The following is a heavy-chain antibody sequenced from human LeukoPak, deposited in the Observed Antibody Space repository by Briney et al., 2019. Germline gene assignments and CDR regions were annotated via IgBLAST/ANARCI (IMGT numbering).Heavy chain of an antibody. CDR2: IYYSGST. D-gene: IGHD3-16*01. J-gene: IGHJ3*02. V-gene: IGHV4-59*01. CDR3: ARGDWSVGGAFDI. Sequence: PSETLSLTCTVSGGSISSYYWSWIRQPPGKGLEWIGYIYYSGSTNYNPSPKSRVTISVDTSKNQFSLKLSSVTAADTAVYYCARGDWSVGGAFDIWGQGTMVTVSS. CDR1: GGSISSYY.